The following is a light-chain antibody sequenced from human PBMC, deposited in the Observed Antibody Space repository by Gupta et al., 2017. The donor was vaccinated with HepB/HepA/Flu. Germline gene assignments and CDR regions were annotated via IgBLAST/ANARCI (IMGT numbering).Light chain of an antibody. CDR1: QSLLHSNGYNY. Sequence: DIVMTQSPLSLPVTPGEPASIPCRSSQSLLHSNGYNYLDWYLQKPGQSPQLLIYLGSNRASGVPDRFSGSGSGTDFTLKISRVEAEDVGVYYCMQALQTPLTFGPGTKVEIK. CDR3: MQALQTPLT. V-gene: IGKV2-28*01. J-gene: IGKJ3*01. CDR2: LGS.